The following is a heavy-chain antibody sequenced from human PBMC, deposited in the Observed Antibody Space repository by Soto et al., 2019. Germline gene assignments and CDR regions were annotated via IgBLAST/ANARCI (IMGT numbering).Heavy chain of an antibody. Sequence: GGSLRLSCAASGFTFKSYAVSWVRQAPGKGLEWVSVITGSGDSTYYADSVKGRFTISVTKSITTVFLQWSSLRASDTAMYYCARQIYDSDTGPNFQYYFDSWGQGTPVTVSS. V-gene: IGHV3-23*01. CDR1: GFTFKSYA. J-gene: IGHJ4*02. D-gene: IGHD3-22*01. CDR2: ITGSGDST. CDR3: ARQIYDSDTGPNFQYYFDS.